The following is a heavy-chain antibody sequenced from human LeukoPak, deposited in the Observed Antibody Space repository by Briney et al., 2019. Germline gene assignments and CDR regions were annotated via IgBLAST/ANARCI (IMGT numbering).Heavy chain of an antibody. V-gene: IGHV1-2*06. D-gene: IGHD5-18*01. CDR2: INPNSGGT. CDR3: ARQYSYGSLLFDY. Sequence: GASVKVSCKASGYTFVSNGVSWVRQAPGQGLEWMGRINPNSGGTNYAQKFQGRVTMTRDTSISTAYMELSRLRSDDTAVYYCARQYSYGSLLFDYWGQGTLVTVSS. J-gene: IGHJ4*02. CDR1: GYTFVSNG.